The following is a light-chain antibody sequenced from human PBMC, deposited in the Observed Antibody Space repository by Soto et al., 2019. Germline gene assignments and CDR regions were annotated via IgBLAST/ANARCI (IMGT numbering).Light chain of an antibody. V-gene: IGLV2-8*01. CDR2: DVN. J-gene: IGLJ1*01. CDR3: SSYAGTHVV. Sequence: QSALTQPPSASGSPGQSVTVSCTGTGCDVGGYNYVSWYQQHPDKAPKLMIYDVNQRPSGVPDRFSGSKSGNTASLTVSGLQAEDEADYYCSSYAGTHVVFGTGTKVTVL. CDR1: GCDVGGYNY.